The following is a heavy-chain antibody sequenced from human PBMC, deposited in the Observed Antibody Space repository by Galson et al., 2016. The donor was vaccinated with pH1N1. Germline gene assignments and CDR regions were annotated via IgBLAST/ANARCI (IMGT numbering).Heavy chain of an antibody. CDR3: SQAEAVLRYFGWLFVAFDI. J-gene: IGHJ3*02. V-gene: IGHV1-2*06. CDR1: GYTFTGYY. Sequence: SVKVSCKASGYTFTGYYIHWVRQAPGQGLEWMGRINPSNDVTDYAQNFQGRVTMTRDSSITTVYMELSSQRSDDTAVYYCSQAEAVLRYFGWLFVAFDICGQGTIVAVSS. D-gene: IGHD3-9*01. CDR2: INPSNDVT.